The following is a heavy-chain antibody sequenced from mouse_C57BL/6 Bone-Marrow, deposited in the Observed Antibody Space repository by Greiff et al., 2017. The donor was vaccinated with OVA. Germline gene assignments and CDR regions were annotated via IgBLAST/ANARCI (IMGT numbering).Heavy chain of an antibody. J-gene: IGHJ1*03. CDR1: GFTFTDYY. CDR2: IRNKANGYTT. CDR3: ARSYYYGSSYLYWYFDV. D-gene: IGHD1-1*01. V-gene: IGHV7-3*01. Sequence: DVMLVESGGGLVQPVGSLSLSCAASGFTFTDYYMSWVRQPPGKALEWLGFIRNKANGYTTEYSASVKGRFTISRDNSQSILYLQMNALRAEDSATYYCARSYYYGSSYLYWYFDVWGTGTTVTVSS.